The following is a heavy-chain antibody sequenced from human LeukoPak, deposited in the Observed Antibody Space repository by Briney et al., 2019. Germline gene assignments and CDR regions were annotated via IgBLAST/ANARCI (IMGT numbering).Heavy chain of an antibody. CDR2: ISSSGGST. J-gene: IGHJ4*02. D-gene: IGHD3-22*01. CDR1: GFTFSSCA. V-gene: IGHV3-23*01. CDR3: AKNLRDYDGSGYPFDY. Sequence: QHWGSLRLSCAASGFTFSSCAMIWIRQAPGKGLEWVSSISSSGGSTYYADSVKGRFTISRDNSKNTLYLQMNGLRDDDTAVYYCAKNLRDYDGSGYPFDYWGQGTLVTVSS.